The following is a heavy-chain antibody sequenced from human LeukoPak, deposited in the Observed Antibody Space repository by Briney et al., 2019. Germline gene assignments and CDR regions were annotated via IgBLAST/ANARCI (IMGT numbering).Heavy chain of an antibody. D-gene: IGHD2-15*01. CDR1: GFTFSTYW. J-gene: IGHJ4*02. Sequence: PGGSLRLSCAASGFTFSTYWMTWVRQAPGKGLEWVADITEDGSEKYYVDSVKGRFTISRDNAKNSLYLQMNSLKVEDTAVYYCARVYSRALYNWGQGTLVTVSS. CDR3: ARVYSRALYN. V-gene: IGHV3-7*01. CDR2: ITEDGSEK.